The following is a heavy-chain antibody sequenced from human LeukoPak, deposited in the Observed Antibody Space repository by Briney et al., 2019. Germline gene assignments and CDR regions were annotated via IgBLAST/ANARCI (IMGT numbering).Heavy chain of an antibody. CDR3: AGGYYYYGMDV. D-gene: IGHD3-16*01. Sequence: GGSLRLSCAASGFTFSSYEMNWVRQAPGKGLEWVSYISSSGSTIYYADSVKGRFTISRDNAKNSLYLQMNSLRAEDTAVYYRAGGYYYYGMDVWGQGTTVTVSS. CDR1: GFTFSSYE. V-gene: IGHV3-48*03. J-gene: IGHJ6*02. CDR2: ISSSGSTI.